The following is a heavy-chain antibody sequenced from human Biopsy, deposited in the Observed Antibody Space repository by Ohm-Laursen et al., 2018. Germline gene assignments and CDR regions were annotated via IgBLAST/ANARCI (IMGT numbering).Heavy chain of an antibody. CDR3: VREPKTGTAEAWYFDL. D-gene: IGHD3-9*01. V-gene: IGHV4-31*03. Sequence: TLSLTCSVSGASVKTSGYFWAWIRQRPGKGLEWIGYISYNERTHYNPSLTSRHAISFDTSNNRISLQLRSVSVADTAVYYCVREPKTGTAEAWYFDLWGRGSPVTVPS. J-gene: IGHJ2*01. CDR2: ISYNERT. CDR1: GASVKTSGYF.